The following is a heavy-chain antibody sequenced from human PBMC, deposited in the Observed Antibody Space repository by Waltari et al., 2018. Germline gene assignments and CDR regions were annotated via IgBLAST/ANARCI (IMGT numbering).Heavy chain of an antibody. CDR3: TRSGWSD. V-gene: IGHV3-49*04. CDR2: VRSNAIGATT. D-gene: IGHD6-19*01. J-gene: IGHJ1*01. CDR1: GFTFSNYA. Sequence: EVQLVESGGGLVQPERSLRLSCEASGFTFSNYAMTWVRQAPGRGLEWGGLVRSNAIGATTEYAASVKGRFSISRDDSKSIAYLHMNSLKSEDTGVYYCTRSGWSDWGQGTLVTVSS.